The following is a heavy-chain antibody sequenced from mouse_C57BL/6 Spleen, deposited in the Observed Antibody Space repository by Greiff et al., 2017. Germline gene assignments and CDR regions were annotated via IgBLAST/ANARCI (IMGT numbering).Heavy chain of an antibody. CDR1: GYAFTNYL. D-gene: IGHD3-2*02. J-gene: IGHJ2*01. Sequence: QVQLQQSGAELVRPGTSVKVSCKASGYAFTNYLIEWVKQRPGQGLEWIGVINPGSGGTNYNEKFKGKATLTADKSSSTAYMQLSGLTSEDSAVYLCARDSSGPFECGGKGATLT. CDR2: INPGSGGT. CDR3: ARDSSGPFEC. V-gene: IGHV1-54*01.